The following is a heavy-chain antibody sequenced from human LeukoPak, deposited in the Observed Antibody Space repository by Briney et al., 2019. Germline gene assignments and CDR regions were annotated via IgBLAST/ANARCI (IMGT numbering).Heavy chain of an antibody. D-gene: IGHD6-13*01. CDR3: AKDSRYSTSRSPFDS. CDR2: IGAGGVTT. CDR1: GFTFSSYA. J-gene: IGHJ4*02. V-gene: IGHV3-23*01. Sequence: GSLRLSCAASGFTFSSYAMSWVRQAPGKGPEWVSAIGAGGVTTYYADSVKGRFTISRDNSKNTLYLQMNILRAEDTALYYCAKDSRYSTSRSPFDSWGQGTLVTVSS.